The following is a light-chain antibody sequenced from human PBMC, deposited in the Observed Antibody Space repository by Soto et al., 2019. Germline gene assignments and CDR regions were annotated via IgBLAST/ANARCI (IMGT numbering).Light chain of an antibody. Sequence: DIQVTQSPSSLSASVGDRVTITCRASQDIKNYLNWYQRKPGTAPRLLIYAASNLHSGVPSTFSASGSGTDFALNISSLQADDFGTYYCQQGFSLPWTFGQGTKV. CDR3: QQGFSLPWT. CDR2: AAS. J-gene: IGKJ1*01. CDR1: QDIKNY. V-gene: IGKV1-39*01.